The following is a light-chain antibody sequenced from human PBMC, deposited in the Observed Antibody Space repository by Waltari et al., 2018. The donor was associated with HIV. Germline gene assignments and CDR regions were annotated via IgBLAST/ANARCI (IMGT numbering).Light chain of an antibody. CDR2: KDT. V-gene: IGLV3-25*03. CDR3: QTGDSGHTYH. J-gene: IGLJ2*01. CDR1: PLRTQY. Sequence: SYQLTQPPSVSVSPGQTARITCPGDPLRTQYTFWYLQKAGQAPVLVMSKDTERPSGIPDRFSGSTSGATVTLSIYDGQADDEGDYYCQTGDSGHTYHFGGGTRLSVL.